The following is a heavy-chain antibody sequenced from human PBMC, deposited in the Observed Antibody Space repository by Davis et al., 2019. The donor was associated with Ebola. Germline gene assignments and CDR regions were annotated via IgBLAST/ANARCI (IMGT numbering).Heavy chain of an antibody. CDR1: GFSFDKSW. Sequence: GESLKISCVVSGFSFDKSWMTWVRQAPGKGLEWVANMKEDGSLKNYVDSVKGRFTISRDNAKKSLYLERSSLRAEDTAVYYCATDNWGPALWGQGTQVTVSS. D-gene: IGHD7-27*01. CDR3: ATDNWGPAL. CDR2: MKEDGSLK. V-gene: IGHV3-7*01. J-gene: IGHJ4*02.